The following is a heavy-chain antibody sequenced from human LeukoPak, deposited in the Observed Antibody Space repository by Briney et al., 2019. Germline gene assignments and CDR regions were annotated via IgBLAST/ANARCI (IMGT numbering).Heavy chain of an antibody. D-gene: IGHD3-22*01. CDR3: ATEGYDSSGYYPPLGDY. V-gene: IGHV3-21*01. Sequence: PGGSLRLSCAASGFTFSSYSMNWVRQAPGKGLEWVSSISSSSSYIYYADSVKGRFTISRDNAKNSLYLQMNSLRAEDTAVYYCATEGYDSSGYYPPLGDYWGQGTLVTVSS. CDR2: ISSSSSYI. CDR1: GFTFSSYS. J-gene: IGHJ4*02.